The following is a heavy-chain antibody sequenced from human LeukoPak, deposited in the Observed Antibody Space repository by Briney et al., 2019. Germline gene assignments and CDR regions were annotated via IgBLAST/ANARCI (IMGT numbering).Heavy chain of an antibody. V-gene: IGHV3-20*04. D-gene: IGHD6-13*01. CDR3: AKKPSSSWTGDWCFDP. CDR1: GFTFDDYG. CDR2: INWNGGST. J-gene: IGHJ5*02. Sequence: GGSLRLSCAASGFTFDDYGMSWVRQAPGKGLEWVSGINWNGGSTGYADSVKGRFTISRDNSKNTLYLRMNSLRAEDTAVYYCAKKPSSSWTGDWCFDPWGQGTLVTVSS.